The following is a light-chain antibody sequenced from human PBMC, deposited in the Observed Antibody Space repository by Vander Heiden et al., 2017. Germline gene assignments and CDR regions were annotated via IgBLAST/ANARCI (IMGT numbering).Light chain of an antibody. CDR2: GAS. V-gene: IGKV3-15*01. Sequence: EIVTTQSPATLSVSPAERATVTRRASQSVSSNLACYQQKPGQAPRLLIYGASTSAAGIAARFSGSGSGAEFTLTISSLQSEDFAVYCWQRYNSWPLFGPGTRVDIK. CDR3: QRYNSWPL. CDR1: QSVSSN. J-gene: IGKJ3*01.